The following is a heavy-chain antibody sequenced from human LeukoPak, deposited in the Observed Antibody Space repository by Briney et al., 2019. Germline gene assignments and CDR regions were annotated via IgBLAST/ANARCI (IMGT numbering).Heavy chain of an antibody. D-gene: IGHD6-13*01. Sequence: ASVKVSCKASGYTFTSYYMHWVRQAPGQGLEWMGIINPSGGSTSYAQKFQGRVTMTRDTSTSTVYMDLSSLRSEDTAVHYCVRAGYSSSGRGAFWFDPWGQGTLVTVSS. CDR1: GYTFTSYY. V-gene: IGHV1-46*01. J-gene: IGHJ5*02. CDR2: INPSGGST. CDR3: VRAGYSSSGRGAFWFDP.